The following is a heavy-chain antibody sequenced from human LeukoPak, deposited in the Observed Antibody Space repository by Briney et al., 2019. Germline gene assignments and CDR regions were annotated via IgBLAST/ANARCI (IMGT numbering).Heavy chain of an antibody. J-gene: IGHJ3*02. CDR2: MNPNSGNT. Sequence: ASVKVSCKASGYTFTSYDINWVRQATGQGLEWMGWMNPNSGNTGYAQKFQGRVTMTRNTSISTAYMELSGLRSEDTAVYYCARGGPLHYDFWSGYSNDAFDIWGQGTMVTVSS. CDR3: ARGGPLHYDFWSGYSNDAFDI. D-gene: IGHD3-3*01. V-gene: IGHV1-8*01. CDR1: GYTFTSYD.